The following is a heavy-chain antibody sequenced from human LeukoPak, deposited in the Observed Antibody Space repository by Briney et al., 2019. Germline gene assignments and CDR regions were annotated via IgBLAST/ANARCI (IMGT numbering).Heavy chain of an antibody. V-gene: IGHV3-23*03. J-gene: IGHJ4*02. CDR3: AKDALGGDY. CDR1: GFTFNNYL. CDR2: INSDDSTI. Sequence: PGGSLRLSCAASGFTFNNYLMTWVRQAPGKGLEWISFINSDDSTIKFADSVKGRFTISRDNSKNTLYLQMNSLRAEDTAVYYCAKDALGGDYLGQGTLVTVSS. D-gene: IGHD3-16*01.